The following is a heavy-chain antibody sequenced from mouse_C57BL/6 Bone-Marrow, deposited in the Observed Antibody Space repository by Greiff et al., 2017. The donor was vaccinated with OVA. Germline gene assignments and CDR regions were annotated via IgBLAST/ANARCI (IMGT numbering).Heavy chain of an antibody. CDR1: GFTFSSYG. D-gene: IGHD1-1*01. Sequence: EVKVVESGGDLVKPGGSLKLSCAASGFTFSSYGMSWVRQTPDKRLEWVATISSGGSYTYYPDSVKGRFTISRDKAKNTLYLQMSSLKSEDTAMYYCARNYYGYAMDYWGQGTSVTVSS. CDR3: ARNYYGYAMDY. CDR2: ISSGGSYT. V-gene: IGHV5-6*01. J-gene: IGHJ4*01.